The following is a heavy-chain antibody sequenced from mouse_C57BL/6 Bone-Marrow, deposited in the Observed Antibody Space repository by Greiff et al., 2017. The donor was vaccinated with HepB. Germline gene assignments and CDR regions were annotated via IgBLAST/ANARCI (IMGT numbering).Heavy chain of an antibody. Sequence: EVHLVESGGGLVKPGGSLKLSCAASGFTFSSYAMSWVRQTPEKRLEWVATISDGGSYTYYPDNVKGRFTISRDNAKNNLYLQMSHLKSEDTAIYYCARDEGFYYGSSSWFAYWGQGTLVTVSA. CDR3: ARDEGFYYGSSSWFAY. CDR2: ISDGGSYT. CDR1: GFTFSSYA. J-gene: IGHJ3*01. D-gene: IGHD1-1*01. V-gene: IGHV5-4*01.